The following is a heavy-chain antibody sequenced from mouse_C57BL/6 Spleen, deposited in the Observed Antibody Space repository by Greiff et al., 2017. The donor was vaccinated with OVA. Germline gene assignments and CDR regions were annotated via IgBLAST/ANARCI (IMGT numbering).Heavy chain of an antibody. CDR2: IRNKANNHAT. CDR3: TYYGIQYWYFDV. D-gene: IGHD2-1*01. V-gene: IGHV6-6*01. J-gene: IGHJ1*03. Sequence: EVKLMESGGGLVQPGGSMKLSCAASGFTFSDAWMDWVRQSPEKGLEWVAEIRNKANNHATYYAESVKGRFTISRDDSKSSVYLQMNSLRAEDTGIYYCTYYGIQYWYFDVWGTGTTVTVSS. CDR1: GFTFSDAW.